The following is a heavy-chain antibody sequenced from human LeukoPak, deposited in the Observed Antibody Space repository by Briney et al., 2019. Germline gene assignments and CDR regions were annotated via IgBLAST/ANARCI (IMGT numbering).Heavy chain of an antibody. D-gene: IGHD6-13*01. J-gene: IGHJ6*02. CDR3: ARGPRIAAAGQNYYYYGMDV. CDR2: INHSGST. Sequence: SETLSLTCAVYGGSFSGYYWTWIRQPPGKGLEWIGEINHSGSTNYNPSLKSRVTISVDTSKNQFSLKLSSVTAADTAVYYCARGPRIAAAGQNYYYYGMDVWGQGTTVTVSS. V-gene: IGHV4-34*01. CDR1: GGSFSGYY.